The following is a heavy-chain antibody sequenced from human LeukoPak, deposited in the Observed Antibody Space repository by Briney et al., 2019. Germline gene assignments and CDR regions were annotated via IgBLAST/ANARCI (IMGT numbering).Heavy chain of an antibody. CDR3: TTRGGSFSIFDY. D-gene: IGHD1-26*01. V-gene: IGHV3-15*01. CDR1: GFTFSDTW. Sequence: GESLRLSCAASGFTFSDTWMSWVRQAPGKGLEWVGRIKSKTDGGTTDYAAPVKGRFTISRDDSKNTLYLQMNSLKAEDTAVYYCTTRGGSFSIFDYWGQGTLVTVSS. J-gene: IGHJ4*02. CDR2: IKSKTDGGTT.